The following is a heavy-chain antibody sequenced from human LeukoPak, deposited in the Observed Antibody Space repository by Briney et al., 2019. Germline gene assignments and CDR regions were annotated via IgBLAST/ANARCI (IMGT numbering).Heavy chain of an antibody. CDR1: GFTFSSYG. V-gene: IGHV3-48*01. D-gene: IGHD3-10*01. J-gene: IGHJ4*02. Sequence: GGSLRLSCAASGFTFSSYGMNWVRQAPGKGLEWVSYIRSRNSAIYYADSVKGRFTISRDSAKNSLYLQMNSLRAEDTAVYYCAREGGSGSYLEYWGQGTLVTVSS. CDR3: AREGGSGSYLEY. CDR2: IRSRNSAI.